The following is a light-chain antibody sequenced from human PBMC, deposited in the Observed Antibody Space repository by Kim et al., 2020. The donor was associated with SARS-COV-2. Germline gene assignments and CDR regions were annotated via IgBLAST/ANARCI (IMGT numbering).Light chain of an antibody. V-gene: IGLV2-8*01. CDR3: SSYAGSNNLV. CDR2: EVS. J-gene: IGLJ2*01. CDR1: SGDVGVYNY. Sequence: GQSVTISCTGTSGDVGVYNYVSWYQQHPGKAPKLMIYEVSKRPSGVPDRFSGSKSGNTASLTVSGLQAEDEADYYCSSYAGSNNLVFGGGTQLTVL.